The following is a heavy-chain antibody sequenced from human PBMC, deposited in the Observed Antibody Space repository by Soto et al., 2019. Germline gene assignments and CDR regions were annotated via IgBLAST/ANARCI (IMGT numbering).Heavy chain of an antibody. CDR1: GFTFNYYG. CDR2: VTGNGDIT. J-gene: IGHJ4*02. CDR3: ATSHYGEME. D-gene: IGHD4-17*01. V-gene: IGHV3-23*01. Sequence: EVQLLESGGGLVQPGGSLRLSCAASGFTFNYYGMSWVSQAPGKGLEWVSIVTGNGDITYYTDSVKGRFTISRDNSKNMVWLQMNSLRAEDTAVYYCATSHYGEMEWGQGTLVTISS.